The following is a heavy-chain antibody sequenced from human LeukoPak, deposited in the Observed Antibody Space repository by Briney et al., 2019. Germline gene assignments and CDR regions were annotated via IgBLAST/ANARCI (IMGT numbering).Heavy chain of an antibody. CDR1: GGSISSYY. D-gene: IGHD1-26*01. CDR3: ARQWELMANWFDP. J-gene: IGHJ5*02. V-gene: IGHV4-4*09. Sequence: SETLSLTCTVSGGSISSYYWSWIRQPPGKGLEWIGYIYTSGSTNYNPSLKSRVTISVDTYKNQFSLKLSSVTAADTAVYYCARQWELMANWFDPWGQGTLVTVSS. CDR2: IYTSGST.